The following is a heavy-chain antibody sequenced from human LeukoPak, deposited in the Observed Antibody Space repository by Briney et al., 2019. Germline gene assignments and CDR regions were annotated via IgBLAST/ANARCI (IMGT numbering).Heavy chain of an antibody. D-gene: IGHD1-26*01. V-gene: IGHV3-30*04. Sequence: GGSLRLSCAASGFTFSSYAMHWVRQAPGKGLEWVAVISYDGSNKYYADSVKGRFTISRDNSKNTLYLQMNSLRAEDTAVYYCARGFEWELLQTVPFDYWGQGTLVTVSS. CDR3: ARGFEWELLQTVPFDY. J-gene: IGHJ4*02. CDR2: ISYDGSNK. CDR1: GFTFSSYA.